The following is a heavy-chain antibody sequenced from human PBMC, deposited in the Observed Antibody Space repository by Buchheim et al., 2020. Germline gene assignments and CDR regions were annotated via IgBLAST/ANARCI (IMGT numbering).Heavy chain of an antibody. Sequence: QVQLQESGPGLVKPSQTLSLTCTVSGGSISSGGYYWSWIRQHPGKGLDWIGYLYSSGSTYYNPSPKSRVTIQVNPSQNHFSLKLSSVTAADTAVYYCARERTPGYSSSWSYYYYMDVWGKGTT. V-gene: IGHV4-31*03. J-gene: IGHJ6*03. CDR2: LYSSGST. CDR3: ARERTPGYSSSWSYYYYMDV. D-gene: IGHD6-13*01. CDR1: GGSISSGGYY.